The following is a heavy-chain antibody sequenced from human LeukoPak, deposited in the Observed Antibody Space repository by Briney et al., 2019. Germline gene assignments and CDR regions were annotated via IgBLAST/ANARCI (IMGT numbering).Heavy chain of an antibody. V-gene: IGHV3-21*01. Sequence: GGSLRLSCAASGFTFSSYSMNWVRQAPGKGLEWVSSISSSSSYIYYADSVKGRFTISRDNAKNSLYLQMNSLRAEDTAVYYCARASHYDIFTGYYFNWFDPWGQGTLVTVSS. J-gene: IGHJ5*02. CDR3: ARASHYDIFTGYYFNWFDP. CDR1: GFTFSSYS. D-gene: IGHD3-9*01. CDR2: ISSSSSYI.